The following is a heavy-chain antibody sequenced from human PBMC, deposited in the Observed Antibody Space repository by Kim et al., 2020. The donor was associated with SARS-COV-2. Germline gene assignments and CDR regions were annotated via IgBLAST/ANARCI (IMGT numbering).Heavy chain of an antibody. D-gene: IGHD4-17*01. Sequence: SETLSLTCTVSGGSISSSSYSWGWIRQPPGKGLEWIGSIYYSGSTYYNPSLNSRVTISVDTSKNQFSLKLSSVTAADTAVYYCAREDDYGDYWSKKVAAHWGQGTLVTVSS. CDR2: IYYSGST. CDR1: GGSISSSSYS. V-gene: IGHV4-39*07. CDR3: AREDDYGDYWSKKVAAH. J-gene: IGHJ4*02.